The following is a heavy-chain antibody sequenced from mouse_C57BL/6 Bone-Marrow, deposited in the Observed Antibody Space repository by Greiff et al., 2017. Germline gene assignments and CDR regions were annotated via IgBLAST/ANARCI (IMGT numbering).Heavy chain of an antibody. CDR3: AAYYSNYVDY. D-gene: IGHD2-5*01. V-gene: IGHV1-69*01. Sequence: QVQLQQPGAELVMPGASVKLSCKASGYTFTSYWMHWVKQRPGQGLEWIGEIDPSDSYTNCNQKFKGKSTLTVDKSSSTAYMQLSSLTSEDSAVYYCAAYYSNYVDYWGQGTTLTVSS. CDR2: IDPSDSYT. J-gene: IGHJ2*01. CDR1: GYTFTSYW.